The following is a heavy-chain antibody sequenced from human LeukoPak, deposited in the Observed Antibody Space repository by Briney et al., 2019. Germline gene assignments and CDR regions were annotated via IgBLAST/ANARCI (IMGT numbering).Heavy chain of an antibody. V-gene: IGHV3-30-3*01. Sequence: TGGSLRLSCAASGFTFSSYAMHWVRQAPGKGLEWVAVISYDGSNKYYADSVKGRFTISRDNSKNTLYLQMNSLRAEDAAVYYCARGGDPRTYSWFDPWGQGTLVTDSS. D-gene: IGHD1-26*01. CDR1: GFTFSSYA. J-gene: IGHJ5*02. CDR2: ISYDGSNK. CDR3: ARGGDPRTYSWFDP.